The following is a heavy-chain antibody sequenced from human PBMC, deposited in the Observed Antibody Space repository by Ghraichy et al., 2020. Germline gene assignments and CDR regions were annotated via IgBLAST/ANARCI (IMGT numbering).Heavy chain of an antibody. J-gene: IGHJ6*02. CDR3: TKDPNGLWCSEWLAPRDSGYYHDGLDV. D-gene: IGHD4/OR15-4a*01. CDR1: GFTFSNFA. V-gene: IGHV3-23*01. Sequence: GGSLRLSCAASGFTFSNFAMDWARQAPGKGLDWVSAISGSGDDTFYADSVKGRFTISRDNSKNMFYLQMNSLRGDDTAVYYCTKDPNGLWCSEWLAPRDSGYYHDGLDVWGQGTTVTVSS. CDR2: ISGSGDDT.